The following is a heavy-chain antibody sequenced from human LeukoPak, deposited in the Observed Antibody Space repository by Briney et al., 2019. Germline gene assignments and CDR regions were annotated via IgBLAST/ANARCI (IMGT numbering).Heavy chain of an antibody. CDR3: AKEYTGTFSPFPSYFDN. CDR1: GFTVSSNY. Sequence: GGSLGLSCAASGFTVSSNYISWVRQAPGKGLEWVSVIYSVGTTYYADSVKGRFTISRDNSKNTLYLQMNSLRAEGTAIYYCAKEYTGTFSPFPSYFDNWGQGTLVTVSS. J-gene: IGHJ4*02. D-gene: IGHD1-26*01. V-gene: IGHV3-53*01. CDR2: IYSVGTT.